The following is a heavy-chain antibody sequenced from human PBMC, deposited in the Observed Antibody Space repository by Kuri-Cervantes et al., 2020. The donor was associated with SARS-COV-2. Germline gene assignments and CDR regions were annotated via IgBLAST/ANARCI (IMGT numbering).Heavy chain of an antibody. CDR1: GYSISSGHC. CDR3: ARHQSGYFDY. CDR2: VFYDGRT. J-gene: IGHJ4*02. D-gene: IGHD3-3*01. V-gene: IGHV4-38-2*02. Sequence: SETLSLTCSVSGYSISSGHCWGWIRQPPGKGLEWIGSVFYDGRTYYNPSLKSRVTVSVDTSKNQFSLKLSSVTAADTAVYYCARHQSGYFDYWGQGTLVTVSS.